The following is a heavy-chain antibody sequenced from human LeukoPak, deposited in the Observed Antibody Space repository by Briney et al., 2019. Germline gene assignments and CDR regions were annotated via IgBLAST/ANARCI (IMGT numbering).Heavy chain of an antibody. CDR3: ASPTTSYPYLYYFDY. CDR1: GFTFSSYA. J-gene: IGHJ4*02. CDR2: ISSDGYNK. D-gene: IGHD2-2*01. Sequence: GGSLRLSCAASGFTFSSYAMSWVRQAPGKGLEWVAVISSDGYNKNYADSVKGRFTVSRDNSKNTLYLQMNSLRADDTAVYYCASPTTSYPYLYYFDYWGQGTLVTVSS. V-gene: IGHV3-30-3*01.